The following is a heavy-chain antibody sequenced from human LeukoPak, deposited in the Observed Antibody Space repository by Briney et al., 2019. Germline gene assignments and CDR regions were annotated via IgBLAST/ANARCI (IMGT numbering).Heavy chain of an antibody. J-gene: IGHJ5*02. CDR2: IRSSGSTI. CDR1: GFTFSSYE. V-gene: IGHV3-48*03. Sequence: RGSLRLSCAASGFTFSSYEMNWVRQAPGKGLEWVSYIRSSGSTIYYADSVKGRFTISRDNAKNSLYLQMNSLRAEDTAVYFCARGGLWTGTSNWFDPWGQGTLVTVSS. D-gene: IGHD3/OR15-3a*01. CDR3: ARGGLWTGTSNWFDP.